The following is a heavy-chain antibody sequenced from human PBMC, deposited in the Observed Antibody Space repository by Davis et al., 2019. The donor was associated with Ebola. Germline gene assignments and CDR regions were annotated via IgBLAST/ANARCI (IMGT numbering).Heavy chain of an antibody. V-gene: IGHV3-53*04. Sequence: GESLKISCAASGFTVSSNYMSWVRQAPGKGLEWVSVIYSGGSTYYADSVKGRFTISRHNSKNTLYLQMNSLRAEDTAVYYCARDPYSSSSGDLYYYYYGMDVWGQGTTVTVSS. J-gene: IGHJ6*02. CDR2: IYSGGST. CDR3: ARDPYSSSSGDLYYYYYGMDV. D-gene: IGHD6-6*01. CDR1: GFTVSSNY.